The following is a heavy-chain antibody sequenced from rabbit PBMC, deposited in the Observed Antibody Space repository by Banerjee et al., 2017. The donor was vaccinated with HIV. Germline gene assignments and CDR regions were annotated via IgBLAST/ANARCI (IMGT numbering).Heavy chain of an antibody. CDR1: GFSFSDKAV. Sequence: QEQLVESGGGLVQPGGSLKLSSTASGFSFSDKAVMCWVRQASGKGLEWIACINAITGKAVYASWAKGRFTFSKTSSTTVTLQMTSLTAADTATYFCARDLDAVIGWNFAWWGPGTLVTVS. CDR3: ARDLDAVIGWNFAW. D-gene: IGHD1-1*01. CDR2: INAITGKA. J-gene: IGHJ4*01. V-gene: IGHV1S45*01.